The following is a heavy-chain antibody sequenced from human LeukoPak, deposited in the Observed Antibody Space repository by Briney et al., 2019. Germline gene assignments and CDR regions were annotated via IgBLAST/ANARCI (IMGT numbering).Heavy chain of an antibody. CDR3: ARALPGIAAAGTFDY. V-gene: IGHV3-33*01. D-gene: IGHD6-13*01. Sequence: GRSLRLSCAASGFTFSSYGMHWVRQAPGKGLEWAAVIWYDGSSKYYADSVKGRFTISRDNSKNTLYLQMNSLRAEDTAVYYCARALPGIAAAGTFDYWGQGTLVTVSS. CDR2: IWYDGSSK. CDR1: GFTFSSYG. J-gene: IGHJ4*02.